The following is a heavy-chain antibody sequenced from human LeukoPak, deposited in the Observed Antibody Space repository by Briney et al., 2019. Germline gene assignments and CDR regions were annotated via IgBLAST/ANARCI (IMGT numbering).Heavy chain of an antibody. CDR3: ARQPYCGGDCYPRSYYMDV. CDR2: ISSSSSTI. Sequence: GGSLRLSCAASGFTFSGYSMNWVRQAPGKGLEWLSYISSSSSTIYYADSVKGRFTISRDNGENSLYLQMNSLRSEDTALYYCARQPYCGGDCYPRSYYMDVWGKGTTVTVSS. D-gene: IGHD2-21*02. J-gene: IGHJ6*03. V-gene: IGHV3-48*04. CDR1: GFTFSGYS.